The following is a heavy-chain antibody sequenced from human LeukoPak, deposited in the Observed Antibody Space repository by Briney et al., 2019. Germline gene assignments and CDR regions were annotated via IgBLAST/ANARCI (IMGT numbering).Heavy chain of an antibody. J-gene: IGHJ4*02. CDR2: ITSSGRYI. CDR3: AKEVEMATITGTDY. V-gene: IGHV3-21*01. Sequence: GGSLRLSCAASGFTFSSYSMNWVRQAPGKGLEWVSSITSSGRYIYYADSVKGRFTISRDNAKNSLYLQMNSLRAEDTAVYYCAKEVEMATITGTDYWGQGTLVTVSS. D-gene: IGHD5-24*01. CDR1: GFTFSSYS.